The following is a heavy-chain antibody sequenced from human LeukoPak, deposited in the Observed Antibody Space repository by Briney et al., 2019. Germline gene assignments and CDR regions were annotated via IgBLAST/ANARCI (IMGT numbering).Heavy chain of an antibody. Sequence: GGSLRLSCAASGFTFSSYSMNWVRQAPGKGLEWVSSISSGSSYIYYADSVKGRFTISRDNAKNSLYLQMNSLRAEDTAVYYCARDARGSYYASYGMDVWGQGTTVTVSS. CDR1: GFTFSSYS. J-gene: IGHJ6*02. V-gene: IGHV3-21*04. CDR3: ARDARGSYYASYGMDV. CDR2: ISSGSSYI. D-gene: IGHD1-26*01.